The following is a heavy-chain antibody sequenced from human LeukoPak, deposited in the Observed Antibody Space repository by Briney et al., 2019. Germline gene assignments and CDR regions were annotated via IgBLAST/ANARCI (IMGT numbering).Heavy chain of an antibody. CDR3: ARAARGSWYYYYYMDV. V-gene: IGHV1-2*02. CDR1: GYTFTGHY. J-gene: IGHJ6*03. Sequence: GASVKVSCKASGYTFTGHYMHWVRQAPGQGLEWMGWINPNSGGTNYAQKFQGRVTMTRDTSISTAYMELSRLRSDDTAVYYCARAARGSWYYYYYMDVWGKGTTVTISS. CDR2: INPNSGGT. D-gene: IGHD6-13*01.